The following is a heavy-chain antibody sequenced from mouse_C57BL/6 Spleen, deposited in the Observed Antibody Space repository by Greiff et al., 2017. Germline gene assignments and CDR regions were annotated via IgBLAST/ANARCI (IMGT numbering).Heavy chain of an antibody. CDR1: GYTFTSYW. D-gene: IGHD1-1*01. Sequence: QVQLQQPGAELVRPGSSVKLSCKASGYTFTSYWMDWVKQRPGQGLEWIGNIYPSDSETHYNQKFKDKATLTVDKSSSTAYMQLSSLTSEDSADYYCARGDYGKGYWGQGTTLTVSS. J-gene: IGHJ2*01. CDR2: IYPSDSET. V-gene: IGHV1-61*01. CDR3: ARGDYGKGY.